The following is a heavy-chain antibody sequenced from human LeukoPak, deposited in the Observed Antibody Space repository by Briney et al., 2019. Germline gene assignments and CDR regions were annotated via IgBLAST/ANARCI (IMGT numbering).Heavy chain of an antibody. J-gene: IGHJ5*02. V-gene: IGHV3-66*01. D-gene: IGHD3-10*01. Sequence: GGSLRLSCAAPGFTVSSNYMSAVRQAPGKGLWWVSVIYSGGSTYYSESVKGRFTISTDNSKNTLYLQMNSLKSEDTAVYYCARDLGGSGSSGWFDPWGQGTLVTVSS. CDR3: ARDLGGSGSSGWFDP. CDR1: GFTVSSNY. CDR2: IYSGGST.